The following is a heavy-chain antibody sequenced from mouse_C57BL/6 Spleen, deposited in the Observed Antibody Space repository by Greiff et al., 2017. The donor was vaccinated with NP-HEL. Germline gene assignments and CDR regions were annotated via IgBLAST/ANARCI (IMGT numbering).Heavy chain of an antibody. CDR1: GYTFTSYW. Sequence: VQLQQPGAELVMPGASVKLSCKASGYTFTSYWMHWVKQRPGQGLEWIGEIDPSDSYTNYNQKFKGKSTLTVDKSASTAYMQLSSLTSEDSAVCYWARYGDGKAMDYWGQGTSVTVSS. V-gene: IGHV1-69*01. D-gene: IGHD2-1*01. CDR2: IDPSDSYT. J-gene: IGHJ4*01. CDR3: ARYGDGKAMDY.